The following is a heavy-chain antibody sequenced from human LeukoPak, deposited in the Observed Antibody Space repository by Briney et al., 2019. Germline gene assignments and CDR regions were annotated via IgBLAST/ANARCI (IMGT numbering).Heavy chain of an antibody. CDR2: IYYSGST. J-gene: IGHJ6*03. CDR3: ARSNYDFWSGYYYYMDV. CDR1: GGSISSGDYY. Sequence: SQTLSLTCTVSGGSISSGDYYWSWIRQPPGKGLEWIGYIYYSGSTYYNPSLKSRVTISVDTPKNQFSLKLSSVTAADTAVYYCARSNYDFWSGYYYYMDVWGQGTTVTVSS. D-gene: IGHD3-3*01. V-gene: IGHV4-30-4*08.